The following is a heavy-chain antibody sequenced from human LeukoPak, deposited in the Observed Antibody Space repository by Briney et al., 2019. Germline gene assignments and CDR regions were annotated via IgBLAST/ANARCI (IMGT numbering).Heavy chain of an antibody. V-gene: IGHV4-31*03. Sequence: SETLSLTCTVSGGSISSGGYYWSWIRQHPGKGLEWIGYIYYSGGTYYNPSLKSRVTISVDTSKNQFSLKLSSVTAADTAVYYCARYADREGSFDYWGQGTLVTVSS. CDR1: GGSISSGGYY. D-gene: IGHD3-10*01. J-gene: IGHJ4*02. CDR2: IYYSGGT. CDR3: ARYADREGSFDY.